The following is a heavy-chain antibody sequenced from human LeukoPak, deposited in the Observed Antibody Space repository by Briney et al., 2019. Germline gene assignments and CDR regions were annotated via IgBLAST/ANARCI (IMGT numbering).Heavy chain of an antibody. J-gene: IGHJ4*02. CDR3: ARHPNYYDSSGYLDY. D-gene: IGHD3-22*01. Sequence: SETLSLTCTVSGGSISSSSYYWGWIRQPPGKGLEWIGSIYYSGSTYYNPSLKSRVTISLDTSKNQFSLKLSSVTAADTAVYYCARHPNYYDSSGYLDYWGQGTLVTVSP. CDR2: IYYSGST. CDR1: GGSISSSSYY. V-gene: IGHV4-39*01.